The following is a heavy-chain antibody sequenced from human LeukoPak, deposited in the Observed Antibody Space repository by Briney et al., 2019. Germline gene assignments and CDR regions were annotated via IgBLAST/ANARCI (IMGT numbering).Heavy chain of an antibody. J-gene: IGHJ4*02. CDR2: INPNNGGT. Sequence: ASVKVSCKASGYTFIGYYMHWVRQAPGQGLEWMGWINPNNGGTKYAQKFQGRVTMTRDTSISTAYMELSSLRSDDTAVYYCARQSSRWLVFDYWGQGTLVTVSS. V-gene: IGHV1-2*02. CDR1: GYTFIGYY. CDR3: ARQSSRWLVFDY. D-gene: IGHD6-19*01.